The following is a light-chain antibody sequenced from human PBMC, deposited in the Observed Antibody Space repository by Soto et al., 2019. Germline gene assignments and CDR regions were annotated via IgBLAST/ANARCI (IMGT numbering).Light chain of an antibody. CDR1: QGISSC. CDR2: AAS. Sequence: DIQLTQSPSFLSASVGDRVTITCRASQGISSCLAWYQQKPGKAPNLLIYAASTLQSGVASRFSGRGSGTEFTLTISSLQPEDFATYFCQQLNCYPITVGQGTRLEIK. V-gene: IGKV1-9*01. CDR3: QQLNCYPIT. J-gene: IGKJ5*01.